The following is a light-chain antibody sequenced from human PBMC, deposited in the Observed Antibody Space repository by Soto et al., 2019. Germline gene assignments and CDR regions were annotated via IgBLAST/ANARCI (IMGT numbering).Light chain of an antibody. J-gene: IGKJ3*01. V-gene: IGKV1-39*01. CDR3: QQTYDTLFS. CDR1: QTISRY. CDR2: ATF. Sequence: DISLTQSPSSLSASVGDSVTITCRASQTISRYLNWYQQRPGKAPSLLIYATFNLQTGVPLRFSGSGSGTDFTLSITGLQPEDFATYYCQQTYDTLFSFGPGTTLDLK.